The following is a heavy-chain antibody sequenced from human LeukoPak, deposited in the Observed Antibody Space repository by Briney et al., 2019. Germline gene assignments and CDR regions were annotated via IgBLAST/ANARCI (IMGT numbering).Heavy chain of an antibody. J-gene: IGHJ4*02. V-gene: IGHV3-48*01. CDR3: ARGSYSSSNYFDY. Sequence: GGSLRLSCAASGFTFSSYSMNWVRQAPGKGLEWVSYISSTGSTIYYADSVRGRFTISRDNAKNSLYLQMNSLRAEDTAVYYCARGSYSSSNYFDYWGQGTLVTASS. CDR2: ISSTGSTI. D-gene: IGHD6-6*01. CDR1: GFTFSSYS.